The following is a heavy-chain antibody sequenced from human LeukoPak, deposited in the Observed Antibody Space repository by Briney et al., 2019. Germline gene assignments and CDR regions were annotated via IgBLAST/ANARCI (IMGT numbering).Heavy chain of an antibody. D-gene: IGHD3-22*01. Sequence: ASVKVSCKASGYTFTSYAMHWVRQAPGQRLEWMGWINAGNGNTKYSQKFQGRVTITRDTSASTAYMELSSLRSEDTAVYYCALQEYYYDSSGYYYNAFDIWGQGTMVTVSS. V-gene: IGHV1-3*01. CDR2: INAGNGNT. J-gene: IGHJ3*02. CDR1: GYTFTSYA. CDR3: ALQEYYYDSSGYYYNAFDI.